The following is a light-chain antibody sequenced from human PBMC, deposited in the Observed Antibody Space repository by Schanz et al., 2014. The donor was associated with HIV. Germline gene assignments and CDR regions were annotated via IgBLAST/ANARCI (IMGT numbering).Light chain of an antibody. V-gene: IGLV1-40*01. CDR3: SSFAGSNIPWV. J-gene: IGLJ3*02. CDR2: GNN. Sequence: QPVLTQPPSVSGAPGQRVTISCTGSSSNIGTGYDVQWYQQLPGTAPKLLIYGNNNRPSGVPDRFSGSKSGSSASLAITGLQPEDEADYYCSSFAGSNIPWVFGGGTKLTVL. CDR1: SSNIGTGYD.